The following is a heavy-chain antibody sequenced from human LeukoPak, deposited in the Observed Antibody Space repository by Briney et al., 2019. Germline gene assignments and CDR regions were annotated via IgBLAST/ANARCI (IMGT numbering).Heavy chain of an antibody. D-gene: IGHD3-22*01. CDR1: GFTFSSYG. J-gene: IGHJ4*02. CDR3: AKSSYYDASGFYREYYFDY. CDR2: ISYDVSDK. Sequence: GGSLRLSCTASGFTFSSYGMHWVRQAPGKGLEWVAVISYDVSDKYYADSVKGRFTISRDNSKNTLFLQMNSLRAEDTAVYYCAKSSYYDASGFYREYYFDYWGQGTLVTVSS. V-gene: IGHV3-30*18.